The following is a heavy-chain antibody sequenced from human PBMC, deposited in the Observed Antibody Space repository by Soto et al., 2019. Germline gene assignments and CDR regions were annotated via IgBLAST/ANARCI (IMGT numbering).Heavy chain of an antibody. J-gene: IGHJ3*02. CDR2: ISGSGDST. CDR1: GFTFSSYA. CDR3: AKALSGSYYFAFDI. V-gene: IGHV3-23*01. Sequence: VQLLESGGNLVQPGGSLRLSCAASGFTFSSYAMSWVRQAAGKGLEWVSTISGSGDSTYYADSVKGRFTISRDNSKNTLYLQMNSPRAEDTAVDYCAKALSGSYYFAFDIWGQGTMVTVSS. D-gene: IGHD1-26*01.